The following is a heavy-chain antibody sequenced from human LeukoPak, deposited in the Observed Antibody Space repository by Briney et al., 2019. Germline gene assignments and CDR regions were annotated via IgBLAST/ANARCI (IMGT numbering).Heavy chain of an antibody. V-gene: IGHV4-4*09. D-gene: IGHD3-3*01. J-gene: IGHJ6*03. CDR1: GGSFSSYY. CDR3: AGGNYYYYYIDV. Sequence: SETLSLTCTVSGGSFSSYYWNWIRQTPGKGLEWIGYIYTSESTNYTPSLKSRVTISVDTSKKQFSLNLSSVTAADTAVYYCAGGNYYYYYIDVWGKGTTVTVSS. CDR2: IYTSEST.